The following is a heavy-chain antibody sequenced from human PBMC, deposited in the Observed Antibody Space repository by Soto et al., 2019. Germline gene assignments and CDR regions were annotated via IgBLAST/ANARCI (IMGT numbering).Heavy chain of an antibody. Sequence: GESLKISCKGSGYSFTSYWIGWVRQMPGKGLEWMGIIYPGDSDTRYSPSFQGQVTISADKSISTAYLQWSSLKASDTAMYYCARLYPRDDILTGYYWFDPWGQGTLVTVSS. CDR2: IYPGDSDT. CDR1: GYSFTSYW. D-gene: IGHD3-9*01. J-gene: IGHJ5*02. CDR3: ARLYPRDDILTGYYWFDP. V-gene: IGHV5-51*01.